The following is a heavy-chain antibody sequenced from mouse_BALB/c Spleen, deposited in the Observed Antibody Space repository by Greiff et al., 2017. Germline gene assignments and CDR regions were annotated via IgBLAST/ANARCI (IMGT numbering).Heavy chain of an antibody. Sequence: EVMLVESGGGLVKPGGSLKLSCAASGFTFSDYYMYWVRQTPEKRLEWVATISDGGSYTYYPDSVKGRFTISRDNAKNNLYLQMSSLKSEDTAMYYCARDQGDYWGQRTSVTVSS. CDR3: ARDQGDY. CDR2: ISDGGSYT. CDR1: GFTFSDYY. J-gene: IGHJ4*01. V-gene: IGHV5-4*02.